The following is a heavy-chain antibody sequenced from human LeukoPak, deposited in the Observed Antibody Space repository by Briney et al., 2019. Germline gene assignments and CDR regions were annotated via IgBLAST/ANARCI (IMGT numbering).Heavy chain of an antibody. V-gene: IGHV4-4*02. CDR1: GGSISSSNW. J-gene: IGHJ1*01. CDR2: IYHSGST. CDR3: ARVRRSSGWPSGGEYFQH. Sequence: PSETLSLTCAVSGGSISSSNWWSWVRQPPGKGLEWIGEIYHSGSTNYNPSLKSRVTISVDKSKNQFSLKLSSVTAADTAVYYCARVRRSSGWPSGGEYFQHWGQGTLVTVSS. D-gene: IGHD6-19*01.